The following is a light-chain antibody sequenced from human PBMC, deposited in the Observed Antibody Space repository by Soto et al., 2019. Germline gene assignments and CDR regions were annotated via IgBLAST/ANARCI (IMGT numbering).Light chain of an antibody. CDR3: QQYGGSPET. V-gene: IGKV3-20*01. CDR1: QSLNTIY. J-gene: IGKJ1*01. CDR2: NAS. Sequence: EIVLTQSPVTLSLSPGERATLSCRASQSLNTIYLAWDQQKPGHAPRLVIYNASRRATGIPDRFSGSGSGTDVTLTISGLEPEDFATYYCQQYGGSPETFGQGTKVELK.